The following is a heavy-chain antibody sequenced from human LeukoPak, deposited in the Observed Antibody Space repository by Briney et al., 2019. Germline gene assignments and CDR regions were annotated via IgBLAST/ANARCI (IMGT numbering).Heavy chain of an antibody. V-gene: IGHV3-11*01. CDR1: GFTSSDYY. Sequence: GGSLRLSCAASGFTSSDYYMSWIRQAPGKGLEWVSYITSGGSTIYYADSVKGRFTISRDNAKNSLYLQMNSLRAEDTAVYFCARGPTRIRGYSCDYWGQGTLVTVSS. J-gene: IGHJ4*02. D-gene: IGHD5-18*01. CDR3: ARGPTRIRGYSCDY. CDR2: ITSGGSTI.